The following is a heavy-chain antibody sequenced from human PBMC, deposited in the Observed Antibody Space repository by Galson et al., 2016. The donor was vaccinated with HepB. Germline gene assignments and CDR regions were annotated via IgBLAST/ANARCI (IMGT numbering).Heavy chain of an antibody. J-gene: IGHJ3*02. CDR3: AREGYSSGHCGAFDI. V-gene: IGHV3-23*01. CDR2: IGSGGFQ. D-gene: IGHD6-19*01. Sequence: SLRLSCAASGFVFNNYPMTWVRQAPGKGLEWVSTIGSGGFQHYADSVKGRFTVSRANSRNTLYLQMDSLPADDTALYFCAREGYSSGHCGAFDIWGRGTVVAVSS. CDR1: GFVFNNYP.